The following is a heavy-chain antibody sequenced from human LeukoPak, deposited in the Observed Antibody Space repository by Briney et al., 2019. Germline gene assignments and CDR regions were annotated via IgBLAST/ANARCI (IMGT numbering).Heavy chain of an antibody. Sequence: ASVKVSCKASGYTFTSYGISWVRQAPGQGLEWMGWISAYNGNTNYAQKLQGRVTMTTDTSMSTAYMDLRSLRSDDTAVYYCARTDIVVVPAATNDYWGQGTLVTVSS. D-gene: IGHD2-2*01. CDR2: ISAYNGNT. J-gene: IGHJ4*02. CDR1: GYTFTSYG. V-gene: IGHV1-18*01. CDR3: ARTDIVVVPAATNDY.